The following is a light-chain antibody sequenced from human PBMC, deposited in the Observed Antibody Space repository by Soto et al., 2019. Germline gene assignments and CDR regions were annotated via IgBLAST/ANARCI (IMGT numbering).Light chain of an antibody. V-gene: IGKV3-20*01. Sequence: EIVLTQSPGTLSLSPGERATLSCRASQSVSSSYLAWYQQKPGQAPRLLIYGASSRATGIPDRFSGSGSGTAFTITISRLEPEDFAVYYCQQYGSSQGFTFGPGTKVDIK. CDR3: QQYGSSQGFT. CDR1: QSVSSSY. CDR2: GAS. J-gene: IGKJ3*01.